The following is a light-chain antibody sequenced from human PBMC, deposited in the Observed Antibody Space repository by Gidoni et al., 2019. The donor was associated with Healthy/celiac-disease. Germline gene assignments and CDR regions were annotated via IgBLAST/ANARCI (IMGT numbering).Light chain of an antibody. CDR3: QQSLT. CDR1: QSVSSY. V-gene: IGKV3-11*01. J-gene: IGKJ4*01. CDR2: DAS. Sequence: EIVLTQSPATLSLSPGERATLSCRASQSVSSYLAWYQQKPGQAPRLLIYDASNRATGIPARFSGSGSGTDFTLTISSLEPEDFAVYDCQQSLTFGGGTKVEIK.